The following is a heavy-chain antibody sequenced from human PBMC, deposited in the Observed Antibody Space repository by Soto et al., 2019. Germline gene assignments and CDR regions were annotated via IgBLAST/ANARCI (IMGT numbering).Heavy chain of an antibody. Sequence: GASVKVSCKATGYTFTGYYMHWVRQAPGRGLEWMGWINPNSGGTNYAQKFQGRVTMTRDTSISTAYMELSRLRSDDTAVYYCARDLRFLEWLPAPDAFDIWGQGTMVTVSS. J-gene: IGHJ3*02. V-gene: IGHV1-2*02. CDR3: ARDLRFLEWLPAPDAFDI. D-gene: IGHD3-3*01. CDR2: INPNSGGT. CDR1: GYTFTGYY.